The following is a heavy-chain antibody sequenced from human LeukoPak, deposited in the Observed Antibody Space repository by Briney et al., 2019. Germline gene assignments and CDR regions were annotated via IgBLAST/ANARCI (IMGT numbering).Heavy chain of an antibody. Sequence: GGSLRLSCAASGFTSSSYAMSWVRQAPGKGLEWASAISGSGGSTYYADSVKGRFTIFRDNSKNTLYLQMNSLRAEDTAVYYCARGLHDYYYYYYMDVWGQGTMVTVSS. J-gene: IGHJ6*03. CDR2: ISGSGGST. D-gene: IGHD4-11*01. V-gene: IGHV3-23*01. CDR3: ARGLHDYYYYYYMDV. CDR1: GFTSSSYA.